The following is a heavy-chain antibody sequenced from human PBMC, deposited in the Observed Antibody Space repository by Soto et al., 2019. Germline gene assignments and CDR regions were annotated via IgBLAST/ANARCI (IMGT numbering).Heavy chain of an antibody. CDR3: ARVTAAEYYYYYYMDV. CDR1: GGSISSYY. D-gene: IGHD6-25*01. V-gene: IGHV4-59*01. J-gene: IGHJ6*03. Sequence: SETLSLTCTVSGGSISSYYWSWIRQPPGKGLEWIGYIYYSGSTNYNPSLKSRVTISVDTSKNQFSLKLSSVTAADTAVYYCARVTAAEYYYYYYMDVWGKGTTVT. CDR2: IYYSGST.